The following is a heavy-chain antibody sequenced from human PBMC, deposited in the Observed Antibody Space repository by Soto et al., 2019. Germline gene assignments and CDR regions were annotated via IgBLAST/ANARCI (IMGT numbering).Heavy chain of an antibody. CDR3: ARAGGSYYVHDFAI. CDR1: GFTFSSYA. J-gene: IGHJ3*02. CDR2: ISYDGSNK. Sequence: SLRLSCAASGFTFSSYAMHWVRQAPGKGLEWVAVISYDGSNKYYADSVKGRFTISRDNSKNTLYLQMNSLRAEDTAVYYCARAGGSYYVHDFAIRGQGTMVTVSS. V-gene: IGHV3-30-3*01. D-gene: IGHD1-26*01.